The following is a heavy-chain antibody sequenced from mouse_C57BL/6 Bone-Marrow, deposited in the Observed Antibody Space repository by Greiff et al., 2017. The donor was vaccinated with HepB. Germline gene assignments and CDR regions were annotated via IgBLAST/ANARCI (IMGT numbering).Heavy chain of an antibody. D-gene: IGHD1-1*01. CDR3: ARPATVVAPDWFAY. CDR2: ISSGSSTI. CDR1: GFTFSDYG. V-gene: IGHV5-17*01. J-gene: IGHJ3*01. Sequence: EVQRVESGGGLVKPGGSLKLSCAASGFTFSDYGMHWVRQAPEKGLEWVAYISSGSSTIYYADTVKGRFTISRDNAKNTLFLQMTSLRSEDTAMYYCARPATVVAPDWFAYWAKGLWSLSLQ.